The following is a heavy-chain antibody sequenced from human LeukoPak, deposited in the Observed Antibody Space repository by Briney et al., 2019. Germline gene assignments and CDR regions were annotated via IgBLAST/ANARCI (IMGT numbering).Heavy chain of an antibody. CDR1: GGSISSYY. J-gene: IGHJ3*02. CDR3: ARSTMVAFDI. Sequence: SETLSLTCTVSGGSISSYYWSWIRQPPGKGLEWIGYIYYSGSTNYNPSLKSRVTISVDTSKNQFSLKLSSVTAADTAVYYCARSTMVAFDIWGQRTMVTVSS. CDR2: IYYSGST. D-gene: IGHD3-10*01. V-gene: IGHV4-59*01.